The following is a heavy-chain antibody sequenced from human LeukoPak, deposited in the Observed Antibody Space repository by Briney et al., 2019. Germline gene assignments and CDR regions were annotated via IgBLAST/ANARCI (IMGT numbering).Heavy chain of an antibody. D-gene: IGHD4-17*01. V-gene: IGHV3-23*01. CDR3: AKGVSTLGEN. J-gene: IGHJ4*02. Sequence: GASVRLSCAASGFTFSTYAMSWVRQAPGKGLEWVSGISVSGGDTYYVDSVKGRFTISRDNSKNTLYLQMNSLRAEDTAVYYCAKGVSTLGENWGQGTLVTV. CDR1: GFTFSTYA. CDR2: ISVSGGDT.